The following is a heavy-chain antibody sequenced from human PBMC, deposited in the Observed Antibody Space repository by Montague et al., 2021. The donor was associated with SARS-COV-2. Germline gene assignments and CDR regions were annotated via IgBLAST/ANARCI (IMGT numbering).Heavy chain of an antibody. CDR3: ARRVCSYGWGD. D-gene: IGHD2-8*01. CDR2: VDYSGNT. Sequence: SETLSLTCTVTGGPISGSSDYWGWIRQSPGKGLEWIASVDYSGNTYYSPSLKSRLTISVDTSKNQFSLKLNSVTAADTALYYCARRVCSYGWGDWGQGTLVTVSS. J-gene: IGHJ4*02. CDR1: GGPISGSSDY. V-gene: IGHV4-39*01.